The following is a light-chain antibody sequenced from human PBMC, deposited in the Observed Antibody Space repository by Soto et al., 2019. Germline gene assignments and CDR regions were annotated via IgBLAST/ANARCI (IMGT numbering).Light chain of an antibody. J-gene: IGKJ4*01. Sequence: DIQVTQYPSSLSASVGDRVTITCRASQGIKNYLAWYQQKPGEIPKLLIYAASTLESGIPPRFIGSGSRTDFTLTINNLQPEDVATYYCQRHYNAPFTFGGGTKVEIK. CDR1: QGIKNY. V-gene: IGKV1-27*01. CDR3: QRHYNAPFT. CDR2: AAS.